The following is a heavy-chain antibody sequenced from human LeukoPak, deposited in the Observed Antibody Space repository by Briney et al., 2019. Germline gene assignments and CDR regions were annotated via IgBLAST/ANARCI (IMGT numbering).Heavy chain of an antibody. D-gene: IGHD3-22*01. CDR2: ISYDGSNK. CDR1: GFTFSSYS. Sequence: GRSLRLSCAASGFTFSSYSLHWVRQAPGKGLEWVAVISYDGSNKYYADSVKGRFTISRDNSKNTLYLQMNSLRAEDTAVYYCAKFALYYYDTPDAFDIWGQGTMVTVSS. CDR3: AKFALYYYDTPDAFDI. V-gene: IGHV3-30*04. J-gene: IGHJ3*02.